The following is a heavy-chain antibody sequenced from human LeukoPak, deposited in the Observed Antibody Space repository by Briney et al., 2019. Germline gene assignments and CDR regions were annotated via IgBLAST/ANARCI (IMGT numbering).Heavy chain of an antibody. CDR2: IYYSGYT. CDR1: GGSISIYWSWFY. Sequence: SETLSLTCTVSGGSISIYWSWFYWGWLRQPPGKGLKWIGNIYYSGYTTYSPSLRSRVTISVDTSKNQFSLKLSSVTAADTAVYYCARETSQKGAHYMDVWGKGTTITISS. J-gene: IGHJ6*03. V-gene: IGHV4-61*08. D-gene: IGHD3-16*01. CDR3: ARETSQKGAHYMDV.